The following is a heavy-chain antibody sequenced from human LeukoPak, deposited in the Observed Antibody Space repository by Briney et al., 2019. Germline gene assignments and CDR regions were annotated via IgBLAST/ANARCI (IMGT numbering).Heavy chain of an antibody. CDR2: IYYSGTT. Sequence: SETLSLTCTVSGGSISSYYWSWIRQPPGKGLEWIGYIYYSGTTNYNPSLKSRVIMSVDTSKNQFSLQLSSVTPADTAVYYCARGSRVTVAANWFDPWGQGTLVTVSS. J-gene: IGHJ5*02. D-gene: IGHD6-19*01. V-gene: IGHV4-59*01. CDR3: ARGSRVTVAANWFDP. CDR1: GGSISSYY.